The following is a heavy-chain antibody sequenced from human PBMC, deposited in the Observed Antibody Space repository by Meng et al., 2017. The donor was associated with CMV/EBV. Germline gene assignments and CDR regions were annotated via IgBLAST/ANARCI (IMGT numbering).Heavy chain of an antibody. J-gene: IGHJ6*02. CDR2: ISYDGSNK. CDR3: ARDSVVVPAGGMDV. D-gene: IGHD2-2*01. CDR1: GFTFSSYA. V-gene: IGHV3-30-3*01. Sequence: GGSLRLSCAASGFTFSSYAMRWVRQAPGKGLEWVAVISYDGSNKYYADSVQGRFTISRDNSKNTLYLQMNSLRAEDTAVYYCARDSVVVPAGGMDVWGQGTTVTVSS.